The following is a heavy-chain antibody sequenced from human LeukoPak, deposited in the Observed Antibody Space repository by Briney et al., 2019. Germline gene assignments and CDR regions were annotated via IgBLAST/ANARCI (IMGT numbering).Heavy chain of an antibody. CDR3: AHSSYDYVWGSYRLLRFDY. CDR2: IRCANDK. J-gene: IGHJ4*02. Sequence: SAPTRVNPTHPLTLTCTFSSFSLSTSVVKVFWICHAPANTLVSLALIRCANDKRYSPSLKSRLNITKDTSKNQVVLTMTNMDPVDTATYYCAHSSYDYVWGSYRLLRFDYWGQGTLVTVSS. D-gene: IGHD3-16*02. V-gene: IGHV2-5*02. CDR1: SFSLSTSVVK.